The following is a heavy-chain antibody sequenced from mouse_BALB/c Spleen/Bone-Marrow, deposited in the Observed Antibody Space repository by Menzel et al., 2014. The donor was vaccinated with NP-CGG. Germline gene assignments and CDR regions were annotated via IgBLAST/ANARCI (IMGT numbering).Heavy chain of an antibody. D-gene: IGHD2-2*01. CDR1: GYTFTDYN. CDR3: AREGGYYDAMDY. V-gene: IGHV1S29*02. CDR2: IYPYNGGT. Sequence: EVQPQQSGPELVKPGASVKISCKASGYTFTDYNMQWVKQSHGKSLEWIGYIYPYNGGTGYNQKFRSKATLTVDSSSSTAYMELRSLTSEDSAVYYCAREGGYYDAMDYWGQGTSVTVSS. J-gene: IGHJ4*01.